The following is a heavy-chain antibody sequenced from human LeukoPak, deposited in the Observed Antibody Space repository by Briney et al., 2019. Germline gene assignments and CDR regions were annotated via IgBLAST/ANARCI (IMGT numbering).Heavy chain of an antibody. Sequence: PGGSLRLSCAASGFTFSSYAMHWVRQAPGKGLEWVAVISYDGSNKYYADSVKGRFTISRDNSKNTLYLQMNSLRAEDTAVYYCARVADFSGAADYWGQGTLVTVSS. CDR2: ISYDGSNK. J-gene: IGHJ4*02. CDR3: ARVADFSGAADY. CDR1: GFTFSSYA. D-gene: IGHD3-3*01. V-gene: IGHV3-30-3*01.